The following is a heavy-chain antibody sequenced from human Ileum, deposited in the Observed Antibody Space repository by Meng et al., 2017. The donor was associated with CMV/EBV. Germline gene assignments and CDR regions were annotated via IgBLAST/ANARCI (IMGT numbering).Heavy chain of an antibody. D-gene: IGHD4-11*01. J-gene: IGHJ4*02. V-gene: IGHV3-15*01. CDR1: GFTFSSYW. CDR2: VKTKTEGGTT. CDR3: TTRIRTTNDF. Sequence: GESLKISCAASGFTFSSYWMSWVRQAPGKGLEWVGRVKTKTEGGTTDYIAPVKGRFTISRDDSKNMVFLQMNSLKTDDTAVYYCTTRIRTTNDFWGQGTLVTVSS.